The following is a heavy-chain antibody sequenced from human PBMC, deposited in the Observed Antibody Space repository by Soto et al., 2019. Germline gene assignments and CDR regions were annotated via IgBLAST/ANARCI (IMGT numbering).Heavy chain of an antibody. CDR2: IITFFGAA. D-gene: IGHD1-1*01. V-gene: IGHV1-69*01. J-gene: IGHJ6*02. CDR3: ARGGKERFRGSGMDV. Sequence: QVQLVQSGAEVRKPGSSVRVACKASGDKFSTYAINWVRQVPGQGLEWLGGIITFFGAAMYAQKFQGRVTITAYESATTAYMELSTLRSEDPAVYYCARGGKERFRGSGMDVWGQGTTGTVSS. CDR1: GDKFSTYA.